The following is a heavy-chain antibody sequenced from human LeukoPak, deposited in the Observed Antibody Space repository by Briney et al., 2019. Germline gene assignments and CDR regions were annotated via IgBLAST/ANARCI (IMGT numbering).Heavy chain of an antibody. CDR3: ARSGVGATYGY. CDR1: GFTFSSYA. Sequence: GGSLRLSCAASGFTFSSYAMYWVRQAPGKGLEWVAVTSYDGSNKYYADSVKGRFTISRDNSKNTLYLQMNSLRAEDTAVYYCARSGVGATYGYWGQGTLVTVSS. J-gene: IGHJ4*02. V-gene: IGHV3-30*14. CDR2: TSYDGSNK. D-gene: IGHD1-26*01.